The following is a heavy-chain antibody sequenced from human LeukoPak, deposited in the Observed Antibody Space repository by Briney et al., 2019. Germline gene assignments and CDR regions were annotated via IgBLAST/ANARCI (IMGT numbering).Heavy chain of an antibody. D-gene: IGHD1-26*01. J-gene: IGHJ5*02. CDR1: GGPISSGGYS. CDR3: ARERVGAALNWFDP. V-gene: IGHV4-30-2*01. CDR2: IYHSGST. Sequence: SQTLSLTCAVSGGPISSGGYSWSWIRQPPGKGLEWIGYIYHSGSTCYNPSLKSRVTISVDRSKNQFSLKLSSVTAADTAVYYCARERVGAALNWFDPWGQGTLVTVSS.